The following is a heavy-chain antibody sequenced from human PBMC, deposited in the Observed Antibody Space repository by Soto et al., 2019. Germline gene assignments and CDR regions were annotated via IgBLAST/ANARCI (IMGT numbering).Heavy chain of an antibody. CDR3: AAGSYDFWSGYSNPIDY. CDR1: GFTFTSSA. V-gene: IGHV1-58*01. J-gene: IGHJ4*02. CDR2: IVVGSGNT. Sequence: SVKVSCKASGFTFTSSAVQWVRQARGQRLEWIGWIVVGSGNTNYAQKFQERVTITRDMSTSTAYMELSSLRSEDTAVYYCAAGSYDFWSGYSNPIDYWGQGTLVTVSS. D-gene: IGHD3-3*01.